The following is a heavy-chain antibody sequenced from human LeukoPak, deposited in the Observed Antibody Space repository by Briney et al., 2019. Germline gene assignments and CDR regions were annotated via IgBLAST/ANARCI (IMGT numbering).Heavy chain of an antibody. CDR1: GFTFSSNA. V-gene: IGHV3-23*01. D-gene: IGHD3-22*01. J-gene: IGHJ4*02. CDR2: ITAAGDTT. CDR3: AKAFGTNGYYQLPIDF. Sequence: GGSLRLSCAASGFTFSSNAMTWVRQAPGKGLECVSAITAAGDTTFYADSVKGRFTTSRDNSKNTLYLQLNNLRAEDTALYYCAKAFGTNGYYQLPIDFWGQGTLVTVSA.